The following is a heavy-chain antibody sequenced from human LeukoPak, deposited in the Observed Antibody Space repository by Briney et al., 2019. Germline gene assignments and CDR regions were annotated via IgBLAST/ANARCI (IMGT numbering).Heavy chain of an antibody. Sequence: GASVKVSCKASGYTFTSYGISWVRQAPGQGLEWMGWISAYNGNTNYAQKLQGRVTMTTDTSMSTAYMELRSLRSDDTAVYYCARGHSGYDPQPPFDYWGQGTLVTVSS. CDR1: GYTFTSYG. V-gene: IGHV1-18*01. J-gene: IGHJ4*02. CDR2: ISAYNGNT. CDR3: ARGHSGYDPQPPFDY. D-gene: IGHD5-12*01.